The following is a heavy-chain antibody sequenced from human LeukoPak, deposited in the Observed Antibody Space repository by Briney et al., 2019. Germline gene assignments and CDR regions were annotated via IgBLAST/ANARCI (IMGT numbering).Heavy chain of an antibody. J-gene: IGHJ4*02. CDR1: DGSISSGGHY. D-gene: IGHD5-12*01. V-gene: IGHV4-31*03. Sequence: SETLSLTCTVSDGSISSGGHYWSWIRQHPGKGLEWIGYIHYSGITYYNASLKSRVTISVDTSKNQFSLKLSSVTAADTAVYYCARASSYSGYDAYYFEYWGQGTLVTVSS. CDR2: IHYSGIT. CDR3: ARASSYSGYDAYYFEY.